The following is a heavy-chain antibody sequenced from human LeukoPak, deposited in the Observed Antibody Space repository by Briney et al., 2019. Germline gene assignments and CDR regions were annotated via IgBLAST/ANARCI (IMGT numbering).Heavy chain of an antibody. CDR1: GGSISSYY. J-gene: IGHJ6*02. D-gene: IGHD3-10*01. CDR3: ARELWFGEYGRDYYYYGMDV. Sequence: SETLSLTCTVSGGSISSYYWSWIRQPPGKGLEWLGYIYYSGSTNYNPSLKSRVTISVDTSKNQFSLKLSSVTAADTAVYYCARELWFGEYGRDYYYYGMDVWGQGTTVTVSS. CDR2: IYYSGST. V-gene: IGHV4-59*01.